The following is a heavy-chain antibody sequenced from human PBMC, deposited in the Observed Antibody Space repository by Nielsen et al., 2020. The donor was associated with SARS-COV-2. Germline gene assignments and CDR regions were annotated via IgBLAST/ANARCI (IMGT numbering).Heavy chain of an antibody. J-gene: IGHJ4*02. CDR3: ARNDPAVASSGFDY. D-gene: IGHD6-19*01. V-gene: IGHV4-59*12. CDR2: IYHSGNT. CDR1: GGSIGSYY. Sequence: GSLRLSCNVSGGSIGSYYWSWIRQPPGKGLEWIGFIYHSGNTNYSPSLKSRVTISADRSKNQFSLRLSSMTAADTAVYFCARNDPAVASSGFDYWGQGTLVTVSS.